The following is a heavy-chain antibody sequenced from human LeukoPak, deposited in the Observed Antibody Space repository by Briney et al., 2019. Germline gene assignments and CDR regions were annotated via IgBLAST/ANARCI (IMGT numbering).Heavy chain of an antibody. CDR2: IYYSGST. CDR3: ARVRYSSGSNWFDP. V-gene: IGHV4-39*07. Sequence: PSETLSLTRTVSGGSISSSSYYWGWIRQPPGKGLEWIGSIYYSGSTYYNPSLKSRVTISVDTSKNQFSLKLSSVTAADTAVYYCARVRYSSGSNWFDPWGQGTLVTVSS. J-gene: IGHJ5*02. D-gene: IGHD6-19*01. CDR1: GGSISSSSYY.